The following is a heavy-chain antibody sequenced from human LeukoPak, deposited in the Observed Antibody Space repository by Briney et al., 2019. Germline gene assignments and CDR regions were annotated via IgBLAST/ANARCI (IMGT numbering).Heavy chain of an antibody. CDR1: GFTFSSYG. CDR3: AKAGSGYCSSTSCYGGSYFGY. D-gene: IGHD2-2*01. CDR2: IRYDGSNK. V-gene: IGHV3-30*02. Sequence: GGSLRLSCAASGFTFSSYGMHWVRQAPGKGLEWVAFIRYDGSNKYYADSVKGRFTISRDNSKNTLYLQMNSLRAEDTAVYYCAKAGSGYCSSTSCYGGSYFGYWGQGTLVTVSS. J-gene: IGHJ4*02.